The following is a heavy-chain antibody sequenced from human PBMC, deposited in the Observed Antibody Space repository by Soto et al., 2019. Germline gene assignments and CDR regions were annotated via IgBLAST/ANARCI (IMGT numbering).Heavy chain of an antibody. CDR3: ARDTYSGYDFGL. V-gene: IGHV4-30-4*01. J-gene: IGHJ5*02. Sequence: QVQLRESGPGLVKPSQTLSLTCSVSGASVAGGSYYWSWVRQPPGKGLEWIGYIPSRGRPFYNPSLTSRGNISADTSKNQPSLQLTSVTAAHTAVYYCARDTYSGYDFGLWGQGTLVTVSS. CDR1: GASVAGGSYY. D-gene: IGHD5-12*01. CDR2: IPSRGRP.